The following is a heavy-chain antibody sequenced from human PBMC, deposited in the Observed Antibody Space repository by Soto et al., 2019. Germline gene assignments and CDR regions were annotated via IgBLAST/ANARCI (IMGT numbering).Heavy chain of an antibody. J-gene: IGHJ4*02. V-gene: IGHV3-23*01. D-gene: IGHD1-1*01. CDR2: ISGSGGST. CDR3: AKGLGTTGTTRGAFDY. CDR1: GFTFSSYA. Sequence: GGSLRLSCAASGFTFSSYAMSWVRQAPGKGLEWVSAISGSGGSTYYADSVKGRFTISRDNSKNTLYLQMNSLRAEDTAVYYCAKGLGTTGTTRGAFDYWGQGTLVTVSS.